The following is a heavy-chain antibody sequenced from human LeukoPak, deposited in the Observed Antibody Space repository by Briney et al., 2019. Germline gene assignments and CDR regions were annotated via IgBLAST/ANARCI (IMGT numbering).Heavy chain of an antibody. CDR2: INHSGST. J-gene: IGHJ6*03. Sequence: SETLSLTCAVYGGSFSGYYWSWIRQPPGKGLEWIGEINHSGSTNYNPSLKSRVTISVDTSKNQFSLKLSSVTAADTAVYYCARGLGDFWSGYGVNYMDVWGKGTTVTVSS. V-gene: IGHV4-34*01. CDR1: GGSFSGYY. CDR3: ARGLGDFWSGYGVNYMDV. D-gene: IGHD3-3*01.